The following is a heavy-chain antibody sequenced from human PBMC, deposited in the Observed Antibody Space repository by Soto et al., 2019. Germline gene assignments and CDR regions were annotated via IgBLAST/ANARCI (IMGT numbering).Heavy chain of an antibody. CDR3: ARNYDSSGYYRYYYYGMDV. D-gene: IGHD3-22*01. J-gene: IGHJ6*02. Sequence: ASVKVSCKASGYTFTSYGISWVRQAPGQGLEWMGIINPSGGSTSYAQKFQGRVTMTRDTSTSTVYMELSSLRSEDTAVYYCARNYDSSGYYRYYYYGMDVWGQGTTVTVS. V-gene: IGHV1-46*01. CDR2: INPSGGST. CDR1: GYTFTSYG.